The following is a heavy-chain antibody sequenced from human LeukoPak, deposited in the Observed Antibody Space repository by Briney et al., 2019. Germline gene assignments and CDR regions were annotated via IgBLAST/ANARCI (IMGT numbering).Heavy chain of an antibody. D-gene: IGHD5-24*01. Sequence: SEILSLTCSVSGDSISSYYWSWIRQPAGKGLEWIGRIQTSGSTNYNPSLKSRVTMSVDTSKNQFSLKLTSVTAADTAVYYCARADGYNLSYYYYYYYMDVWGKGTTVTVSS. CDR3: ARADGYNLSYYYYYYYMDV. CDR2: IQTSGST. V-gene: IGHV4-4*07. J-gene: IGHJ6*03. CDR1: GDSISSYY.